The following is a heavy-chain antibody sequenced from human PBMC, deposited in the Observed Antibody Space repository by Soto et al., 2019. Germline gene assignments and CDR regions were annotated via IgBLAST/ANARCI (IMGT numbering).Heavy chain of an antibody. Sequence: QVQLVQSGAEVKKPGSSVKVSCKASGGTFSSYEITWVRQAPGQGLQWMGGIIPMFGTAKYGHNFQGRVTITADESTRTAYMELSSLRPDDTAVYYCAREQQLGTYDFDSWGQGTTVTVSS. D-gene: IGHD6-13*01. V-gene: IGHV1-69*01. CDR3: AREQQLGTYDFDS. CDR1: GGTFSSYE. CDR2: IIPMFGTA. J-gene: IGHJ4*03.